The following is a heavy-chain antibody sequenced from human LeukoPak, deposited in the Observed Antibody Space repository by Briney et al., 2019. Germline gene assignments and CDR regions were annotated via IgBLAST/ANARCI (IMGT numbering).Heavy chain of an antibody. V-gene: IGHV3-30-3*01. CDR3: ARGYYVSGSYANDAFDI. CDR1: GFTFSSYA. Sequence: GGSLRLSCAASGFTFSSYAMHWVRQAPGKGLEWVAVISYDGSNKYYADSVKGRFTISRDNARKSLFLQMNSLRDEDTAVYYCARGYYVSGSYANDAFDIWGQGTVVTVSS. D-gene: IGHD3-16*01. CDR2: ISYDGSNK. J-gene: IGHJ3*02.